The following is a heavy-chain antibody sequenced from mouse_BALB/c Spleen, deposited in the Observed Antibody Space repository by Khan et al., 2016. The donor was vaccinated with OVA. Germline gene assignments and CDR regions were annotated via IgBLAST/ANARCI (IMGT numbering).Heavy chain of an antibody. Sequence: EVELVESGGDLMKPGGSLKLSCAASGFTFSTYGMSWVRQTPDKSLEWVATINSGGYYTYYPDSVQGRFTVSRNNARNTLYLQMSSLKSEDTAMYYCASHVTGSFAYWGQGTLVTVSA. J-gene: IGHJ3*01. CDR2: INSGGYYT. CDR3: ASHVTGSFAY. D-gene: IGHD4-1*01. V-gene: IGHV5-6*01. CDR1: GFTFSTYG.